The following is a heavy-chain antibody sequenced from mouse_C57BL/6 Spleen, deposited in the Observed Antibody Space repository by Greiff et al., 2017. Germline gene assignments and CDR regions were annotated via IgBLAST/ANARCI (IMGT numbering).Heavy chain of an antibody. CDR2: IDPEDGRT. V-gene: IGHV14-2*01. Sequence: EVQLQQPGAELVKPGASVKLSCTASGFTITDYYMHWVKQRTEQGLEWIGRIDPEDGRTKYAPKFQGKATITADTSSNTAYLQLSSLTSEDTAVYYCARQPDLVYYAMDYWGQGTSLTVSS. CDR1: GFTITDYY. CDR3: ARQPDLVYYAMDY. J-gene: IGHJ4*01.